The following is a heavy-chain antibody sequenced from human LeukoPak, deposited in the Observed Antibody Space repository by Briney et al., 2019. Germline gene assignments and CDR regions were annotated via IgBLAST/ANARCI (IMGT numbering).Heavy chain of an antibody. CDR3: TIHQTTAVTNYFDY. CDR2: IKSKTDGGTT. Sequence: GGSLRLSCAASGFTFSNAWMSWVRQAPGKGLEWVGRIKSKTDGGTTDYAAPVKGRFTISRDDSKNTLYLQMNSLKTEDTAVYYCTIHQTTAVTNYFDYRGQGTLVTVSS. V-gene: IGHV3-15*01. J-gene: IGHJ4*02. CDR1: GFTFSNAW. D-gene: IGHD4-23*01.